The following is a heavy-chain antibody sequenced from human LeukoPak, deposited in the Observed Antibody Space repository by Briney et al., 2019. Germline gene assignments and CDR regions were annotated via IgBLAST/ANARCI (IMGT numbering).Heavy chain of an antibody. CDR1: GYSFSSYD. J-gene: IGHJ6*03. CDR2: MNTNNGKT. D-gene: IGHD3-3*01. V-gene: IGHV1-8*03. CDR3: ARVKGGYNYWSPNPGRHYYYYMDV. Sequence: ASVKVSCKASGYSFSSYDINWVRQATGQGLEWMGLMNTNNGKTDYAQKFLGRVTITRDTSTRTAYMELSSLTSEDTAVYYCARVKGGYNYWSPNPGRHYYYYMDVWGKGTTVTVSS.